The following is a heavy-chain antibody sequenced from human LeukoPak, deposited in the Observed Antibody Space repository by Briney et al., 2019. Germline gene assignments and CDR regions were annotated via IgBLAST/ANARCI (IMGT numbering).Heavy chain of an antibody. CDR3: ARETSGSHDY. CDR1: GFTFSNHA. CDR2: ISSSSSYI. D-gene: IGHD1-26*01. V-gene: IGHV3-21*01. J-gene: IGHJ4*02. Sequence: PGGSLRLSCAASGFTFSNHAMSWVRQAPGKGLEWVSSISSSSSYIYYADSVKGRFTISRDNAKNSLYLQMNSLRAEDTAVYYCARETSGSHDYWGQGTLVTVSS.